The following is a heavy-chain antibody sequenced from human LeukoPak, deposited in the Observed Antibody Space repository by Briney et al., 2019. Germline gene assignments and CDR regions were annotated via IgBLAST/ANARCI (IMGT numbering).Heavy chain of an antibody. CDR2: IKEDGSVR. V-gene: IGHV3-7*03. D-gene: IGHD1-26*01. Sequence: GGSLRLSCEGSAFIFSGHWMNWVRQTPGKGLEWVASIKEDGSVRQYVDSVKGRFSISRDNTKGSLFLQLNSLRAEDTAVYYCARDPYRFAFDIWGQGTVVLVSS. CDR1: AFIFSGHW. J-gene: IGHJ3*02. CDR3: ARDPYRFAFDI.